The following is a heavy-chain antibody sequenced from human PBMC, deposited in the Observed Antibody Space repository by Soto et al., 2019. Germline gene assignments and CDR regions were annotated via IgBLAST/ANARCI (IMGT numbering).Heavy chain of an antibody. V-gene: IGHV5-51*01. CDR3: ARVGYYGSESPNWFDP. CDR2: IYPGDSDT. D-gene: IGHD3-10*01. CDR1: GYSFTSYW. Sequence: GESLKISCKGSGYSFTSYWIGWVRQMPGKGLEWMGIIYPGDSDTRYSPSFQGQVTISADRSISTAYLQWSSLKASDTAMYYCARVGYYGSESPNWFDPWGQGTLVTVSS. J-gene: IGHJ5*02.